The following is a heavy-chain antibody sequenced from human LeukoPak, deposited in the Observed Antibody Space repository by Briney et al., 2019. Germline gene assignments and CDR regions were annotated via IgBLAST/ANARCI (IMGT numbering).Heavy chain of an antibody. D-gene: IGHD6-13*01. Sequence: SETRSLTCAVYGGSFSGYYWSWIRQPPGKGLEWIGEINHSGSTNYNPSLKSRVTISVDTSKNQFSLKLSSVTAADTAVYYCARGIYAGPIYYFDYWGQGTLVTVSS. V-gene: IGHV4-34*01. CDR1: GGSFSGYY. CDR2: INHSGST. J-gene: IGHJ4*02. CDR3: ARGIYAGPIYYFDY.